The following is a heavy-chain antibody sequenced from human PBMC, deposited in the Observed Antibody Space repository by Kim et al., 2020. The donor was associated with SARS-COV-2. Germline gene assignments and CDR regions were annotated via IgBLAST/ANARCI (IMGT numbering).Heavy chain of an antibody. CDR2: INPSGGST. D-gene: IGHD3-10*01. Sequence: ASVKVSCKASGYTFTSYYMHWVRQAPGQGLEWMGIINPSGGSTSYAQKFQGRVTMTRDTSTSTVYMELSSLRSEDTAVYYCARDHSFPGGSGSYYYYYGMDVWGQGTTVTVSS. J-gene: IGHJ6*02. CDR3: ARDHSFPGGSGSYYYYYGMDV. V-gene: IGHV1-46*01. CDR1: GYTFTSYY.